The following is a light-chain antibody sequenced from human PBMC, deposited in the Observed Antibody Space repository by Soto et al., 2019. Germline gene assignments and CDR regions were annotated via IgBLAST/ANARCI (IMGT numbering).Light chain of an antibody. CDR3: GTWDTSLSSGV. Sequence: QSVLTQPPSVSAAPGQKVTISCSGSTSNIRNNYVSWYQQLPGTAPKLLIYENDKRPSGIPDRFSGSKSGASATLGITGLQTGDDADYYCGTWDTSLSSGVFGGGTKLTVL. V-gene: IGLV1-51*02. CDR1: TSNIRNNY. J-gene: IGLJ3*02. CDR2: END.